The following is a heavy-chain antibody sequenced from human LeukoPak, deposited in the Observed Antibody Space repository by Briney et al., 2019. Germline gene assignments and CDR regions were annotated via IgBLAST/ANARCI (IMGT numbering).Heavy chain of an antibody. D-gene: IGHD2-15*01. CDR2: IYHTGNT. Sequence: SETLSLTCSVSGYSLSDGFYWGWIRQPPGKGLEWIGTIYHTGNTYYNPSLESRITISVDTSKNQFSLKLTSVTATDTAVYYSATSGVLYWIQTWGQGTLVTVSS. CDR3: ATSGVLYWIQT. V-gene: IGHV4-38-2*01. CDR1: GYSLSDGFY. J-gene: IGHJ5*02.